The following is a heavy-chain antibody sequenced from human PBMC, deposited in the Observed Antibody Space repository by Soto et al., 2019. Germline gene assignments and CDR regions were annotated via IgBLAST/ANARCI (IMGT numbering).Heavy chain of an antibody. CDR3: ARSGSSPTNWFDP. D-gene: IGHD1-26*01. J-gene: IGHJ5*02. CDR2: IYYSGST. Sequence: SETLSLTCTVSGGSVSSGSYYWSWIRQPPGKGLEWIGYIYYSGSTNYNPSLKSRVTISVDTSKNQFSLKLSSVTAADTAVYYCARSGSSPTNWFDPWGQGTLVTVSS. V-gene: IGHV4-61*01. CDR1: GGSVSSGSYY.